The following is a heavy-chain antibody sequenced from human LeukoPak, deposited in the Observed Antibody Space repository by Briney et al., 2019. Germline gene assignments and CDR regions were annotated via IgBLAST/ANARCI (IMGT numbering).Heavy chain of an antibody. Sequence: GASLKVSCKTSGYTFTDYSLHWVRQAPGQGLEWLGRISPKRGDTKYAQKFQGRVTMTRDTSISTAYMELSRLTSDDTAVSYCGKIPTPYLYSKSLYLKNPVFYQRGQGTPGHRL. D-gene: IGHD3-16*01. CDR3: GKIPTPYLYSKSLYLKNPVFYQ. CDR1: GYTFTDYS. J-gene: IGHJ4*03. CDR2: ISPKRGDT. V-gene: IGHV1-2*06.